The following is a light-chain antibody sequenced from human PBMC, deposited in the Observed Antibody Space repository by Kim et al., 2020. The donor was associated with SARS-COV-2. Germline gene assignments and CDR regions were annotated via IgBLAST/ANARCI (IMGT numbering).Light chain of an antibody. Sequence: RTTATLTCTGNTKNVGNQGAAWLQQHQGHPPKLLSYRNNNRPSGISDRFSASRSGNTASLTITGLQPEDEADYYCSAWDDSLSTWVFGEGTQLTVL. V-gene: IGLV10-54*04. J-gene: IGLJ3*02. CDR3: SAWDDSLSTWV. CDR1: TKNVGNQG. CDR2: RNN.